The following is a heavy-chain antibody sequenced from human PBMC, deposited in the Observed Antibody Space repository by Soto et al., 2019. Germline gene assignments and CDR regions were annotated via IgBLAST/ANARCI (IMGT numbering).Heavy chain of an antibody. CDR3: ARDPSYYYDSSGYYYYGMDV. J-gene: IGHJ6*02. D-gene: IGHD3-22*01. CDR2: ISYDGSNK. V-gene: IGHV3-30*03. Sequence: GGSLRLSCAASGFTFSSYGMHWVRQAPGKGLEWVAVISYDGSNKYYADSVKGRFTISRDNSKNTLYLQMNSLRAEDTAVYYCARDPSYYYDSSGYYYYGMDVWGQGTTVTVSS. CDR1: GFTFSSYG.